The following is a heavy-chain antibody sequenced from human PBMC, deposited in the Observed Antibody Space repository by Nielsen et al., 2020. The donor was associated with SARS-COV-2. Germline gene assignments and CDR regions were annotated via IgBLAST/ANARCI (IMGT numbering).Heavy chain of an antibody. CDR1: GFTFSRHA. J-gene: IGHJ5*02. CDR2: ISSDDGNTT. D-gene: IGHD6-19*01. Sequence: GESLKISCAASGFTFSRHAMTWVRQAPGKGLVWVSRISSDDGNTTTYADSVRGRFTTSRDNAKNTLYLQMNSLRVEDTAVYYCARDVAVADFGFDPWGQGTLVTVSS. CDR3: ARDVAVADFGFDP. V-gene: IGHV3-74*03.